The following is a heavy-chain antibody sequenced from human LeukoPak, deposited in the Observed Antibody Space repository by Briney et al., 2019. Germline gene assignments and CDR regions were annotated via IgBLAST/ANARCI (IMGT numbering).Heavy chain of an antibody. V-gene: IGHV3-23*01. D-gene: IGHD5-24*01. Sequence: GGSLRLSCAASGFTFSSYAMSWVRQAPGKGLEWVSGISGSGDNTYYADSVKGRFTISRDNSKNTLYLQMNSLRAEDTAVYYCARNGVRRDGRNQDYWGQGTLVTVSS. J-gene: IGHJ4*02. CDR3: ARNGVRRDGRNQDY. CDR1: GFTFSSYA. CDR2: ISGSGDNT.